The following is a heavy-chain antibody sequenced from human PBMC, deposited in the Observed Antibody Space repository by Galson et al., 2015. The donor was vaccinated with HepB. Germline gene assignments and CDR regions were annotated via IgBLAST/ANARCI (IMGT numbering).Heavy chain of an antibody. J-gene: IGHJ4*02. CDR1: GFTFSSCA. CDR3: VKGSDCSSTSCSWHFDY. Sequence: SLRLSCAASGFTFSSCAMHWVRQAPGKGLEYVSAISSNGGSTYYADSVKGRFTISRDNSKDTLYLQMSSLRAEDTAVYYCVKGSDCSSTSCSWHFDYWGQGTLVTVSS. V-gene: IGHV3-64D*06. CDR2: ISSNGGST. D-gene: IGHD2-2*01.